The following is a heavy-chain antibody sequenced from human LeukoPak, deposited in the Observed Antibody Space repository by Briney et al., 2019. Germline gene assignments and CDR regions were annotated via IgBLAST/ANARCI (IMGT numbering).Heavy chain of an antibody. CDR2: TNEDGSIT. D-gene: IGHD3-10*01. CDR3: ARDVGGSGSY. Sequence: SGGSLRLSCAVSGFTFRRYWMHWVRQVPGKGLMWASRTNEDGSITNYADSVKGRFTISRDNAENTLYLHLNSLRVEDTAIYYCARDVGGSGSYWGQGTLVTVSS. CDR1: GFTFRRYW. J-gene: IGHJ4*02. V-gene: IGHV3-74*01.